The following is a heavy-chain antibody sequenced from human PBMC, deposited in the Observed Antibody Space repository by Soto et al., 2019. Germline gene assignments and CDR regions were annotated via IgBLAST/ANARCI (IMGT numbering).Heavy chain of an antibody. CDR1: GGSLSTFG. CDR3: AKSAPMDAGDKYYYGF. V-gene: IGHV1-69*13. J-gene: IGHJ4*02. D-gene: IGHD4-17*01. Sequence: SLKVACKASGGSLSTFGISWVRQAPGQGLEWMGGIIPFFGTARYSQKFEDRITITADESTNTVYMDLRSLTSEDTAIYYCAKSAPMDAGDKYYYGFWGQGALVTVSS. CDR2: IIPFFGTA.